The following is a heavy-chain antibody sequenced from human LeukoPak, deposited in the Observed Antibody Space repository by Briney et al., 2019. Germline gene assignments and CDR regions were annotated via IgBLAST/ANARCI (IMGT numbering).Heavy chain of an antibody. CDR3: ASSGMITFGGVYDY. CDR2: ISAYNGNT. V-gene: IGHV1-18*01. CDR1: GGSFNNYA. J-gene: IGHJ4*02. D-gene: IGHD3-16*01. Sequence: ASVKVSCKTSGGSFNNYAVSWVRQAPGQGLEWMGWISAYNGNTNYAQKLQGRVTMTTDTSTSTAYMELRSLRSDDTAVYYCASSGMITFGGVYDYWGQGTLVTVSS.